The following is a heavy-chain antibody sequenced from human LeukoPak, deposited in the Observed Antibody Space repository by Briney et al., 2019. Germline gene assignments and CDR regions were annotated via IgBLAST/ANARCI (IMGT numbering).Heavy chain of an antibody. D-gene: IGHD1-26*01. CDR1: GGSISSSSYY. V-gene: IGHV4-39*07. J-gene: IGHJ6*03. Sequence: PSETLSLTCTVSGGSISSSSYYWGWIRQPPGKGLEWIGSIYYSGSTYYNPSLKSRVTISVDTSKNQFSLKLSSVTAADTAVYYCVRSGRNYYYYYMDVWGKGTTVTVSS. CDR3: VRSGRNYYYYYMDV. CDR2: IYYSGST.